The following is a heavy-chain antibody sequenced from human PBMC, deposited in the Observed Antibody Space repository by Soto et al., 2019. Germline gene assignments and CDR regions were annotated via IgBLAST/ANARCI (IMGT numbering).Heavy chain of an antibody. CDR1: GFTFDDYA. J-gene: IGHJ4*02. CDR2: ISWNSGSI. D-gene: IGHD1-20*01. Sequence: GGSLRLSCAASGFTFDDYAMHWVRQAPGKGLEWVSGISWNSGSIGYADSVKGRFTISRDNAKNSLYLQMNSLRAEDTALYYCAKGAKYNWISDFDYWGQGTLVTVSS. CDR3: AKGAKYNWISDFDY. V-gene: IGHV3-9*01.